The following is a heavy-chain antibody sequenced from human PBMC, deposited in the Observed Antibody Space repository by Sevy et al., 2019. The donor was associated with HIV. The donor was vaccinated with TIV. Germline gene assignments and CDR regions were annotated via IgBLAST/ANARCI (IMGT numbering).Heavy chain of an antibody. CDR2: ISGSGGST. D-gene: IGHD3-22*01. CDR1: GFTFSSYA. CDR3: AKDRYHTSGYYPEGAFDI. Sequence: GGSLRLSCAASGFTFSSYALNWVRQAPWKGLEWVSTISGSGGSTYYAASVKGRFTISRDNSKNTLYLQMDSLRAEDTAVYYCAKDRYHTSGYYPEGAFDIWGQGTMVTVSS. V-gene: IGHV3-23*01. J-gene: IGHJ3*02.